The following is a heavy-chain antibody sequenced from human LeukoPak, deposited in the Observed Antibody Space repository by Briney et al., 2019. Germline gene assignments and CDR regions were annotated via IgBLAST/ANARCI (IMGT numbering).Heavy chain of an antibody. CDR2: ISSSGSTI. CDR1: GGSISSSSYY. J-gene: IGHJ4*02. V-gene: IGHV3-11*01. CDR3: AKGGMATITGGGEYFDY. Sequence: LSLTCTVSGGSISSSSYYWGWIRQPPGKGLEWVSYISSSGSTIYYADSVKGRFTISRDNSKNSLYLQMNSLRTEDTAFYYCAKGGMATITGGGEYFDYWGQGTLVTVSS. D-gene: IGHD5-24*01.